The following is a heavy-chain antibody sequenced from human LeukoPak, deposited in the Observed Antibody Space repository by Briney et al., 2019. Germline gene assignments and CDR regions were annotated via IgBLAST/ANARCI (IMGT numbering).Heavy chain of an antibody. V-gene: IGHV3-30*18. CDR3: AKPHSSSSPDY. Sequence: GGSLRLSCAASGFTFSNYLMHWVRQTPGKGLEWVAVISYDGSNKYYADSVKGRFTISRDNSKNTLYLQMNSLRAEDTAVYYCAKPHSSSSPDYWGQGTLVTVSS. D-gene: IGHD6-6*01. CDR1: GFTFSNYL. J-gene: IGHJ4*02. CDR2: ISYDGSNK.